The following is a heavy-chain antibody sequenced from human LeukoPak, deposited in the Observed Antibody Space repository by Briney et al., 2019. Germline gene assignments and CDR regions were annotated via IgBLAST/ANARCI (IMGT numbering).Heavy chain of an antibody. J-gene: IGHJ4*02. D-gene: IGHD6-6*01. CDR3: ARGSPGSSSRFDY. CDR1: GGSFSGYY. V-gene: IGHV4-34*01. CDR2: INHSGST. Sequence: PSETLSLTCAVYGGSFSGYYWSWIRQPPGKGLEWIGEINHSGSTNYNPSLKSRVTISVDASKNQFSLKLSSVTAADTAVYYCARGSPGSSSRFDYWGQGTLVTVSS.